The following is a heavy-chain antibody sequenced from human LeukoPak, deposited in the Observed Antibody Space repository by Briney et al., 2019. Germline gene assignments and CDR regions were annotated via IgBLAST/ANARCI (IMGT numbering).Heavy chain of an antibody. V-gene: IGHV3-23*01. CDR3: AKDPIAPDVDTAMVTFDY. Sequence: GGSLRLSCAASGFTFSSYSMNWVRQAPGKGLEWVSAISGSGGSTYYADSVKGRFTISRDNSKNTLYLQVNSLRAEDTAVYYCAKDPIAPDVDTAMVTFDYWGQGTLVTVSS. J-gene: IGHJ4*02. CDR2: ISGSGGST. CDR1: GFTFSSYS. D-gene: IGHD5-18*01.